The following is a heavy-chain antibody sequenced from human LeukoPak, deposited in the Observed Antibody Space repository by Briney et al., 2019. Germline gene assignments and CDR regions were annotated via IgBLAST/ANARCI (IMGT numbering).Heavy chain of an antibody. CDR2: IRFDGTNR. CDR1: GFTFSTYG. CDR3: ARAPRDRGYCGATSCFEYMDV. J-gene: IGHJ6*03. Sequence: PGGSLRLSCAASGFTFSTYGMHWVRQAPGKGLEWVAFIRFDGTNRYYADSVKGRFTISRDNSKNTLYLQMNSLRAEDTAVYYCARAPRDRGYCGATSCFEYMDVWGRGTTVTISS. D-gene: IGHD2-2*01. V-gene: IGHV3-30*02.